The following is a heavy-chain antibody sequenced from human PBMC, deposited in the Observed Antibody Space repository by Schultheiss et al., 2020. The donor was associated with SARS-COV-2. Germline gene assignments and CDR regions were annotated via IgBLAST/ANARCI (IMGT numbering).Heavy chain of an antibody. D-gene: IGHD6-19*01. V-gene: IGHV1-2*04. CDR1: GYTFTGYY. Sequence: ASVKVSCKASGYTFTGYYMHWVRQAPGQGLEWMGWINPNSGGTNYAQKFQGWVTMTRDTSISTAYIELSSLRSEDTAVYYYARLGVAGTGVDYWGQGTLVTVSS. J-gene: IGHJ4*02. CDR2: INPNSGGT. CDR3: ARLGVAGTGVDY.